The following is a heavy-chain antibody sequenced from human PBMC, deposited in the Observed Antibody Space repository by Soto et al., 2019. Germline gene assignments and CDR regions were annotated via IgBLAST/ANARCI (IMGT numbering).Heavy chain of an antibody. J-gene: IGHJ3*02. CDR2: INHSGST. V-gene: IGHV4-34*01. Sequence: KSSETLSLTCAVYGGSFSGYYWSWIRQPPGKGLEWIGEINHSGSTNYNPSLKSRVTISVDTSKNQFSLKLSSVTAADTAVYYCARSGFMIVVVEDAFDIWGQGTMVTVSS. CDR3: ARSGFMIVVVEDAFDI. CDR1: GGSFSGYY. D-gene: IGHD3-22*01.